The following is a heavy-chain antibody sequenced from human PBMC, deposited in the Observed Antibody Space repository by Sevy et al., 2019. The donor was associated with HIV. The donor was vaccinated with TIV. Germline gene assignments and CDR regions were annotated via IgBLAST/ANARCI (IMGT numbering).Heavy chain of an antibody. J-gene: IGHJ6*02. D-gene: IGHD6-13*01. CDR2: ISYDGSNK. Sequence: GGSLRLSCAASGFTFSSYGMHWVRQAPGKGLEWVAVISYDGSNKYYADSVKGRFTISRDNSKNTLYMQRNSLRAEDTDVYYCAKAGKDSSSWDNYYGMDVWGQGTTVTVSS. CDR3: AKAGKDSSSWDNYYGMDV. V-gene: IGHV3-30*18. CDR1: GFTFSSYG.